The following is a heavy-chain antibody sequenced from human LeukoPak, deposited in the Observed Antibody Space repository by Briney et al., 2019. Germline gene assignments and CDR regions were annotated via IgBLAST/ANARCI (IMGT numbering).Heavy chain of an antibody. V-gene: IGHV3-11*03. CDR1: GFTFSDYY. Sequence: GGSLRLSCATSGFTFSDYYLTWMRQAPGKGLEWVSFIIPRGTFTNSADSVKGRFTLSRDNTKYSLTLQMTSLNAKDTAVYYCARRGTNYRTGDDCNPNGFDPWGQGTLVVVSS. CDR2: IIPRGTFT. J-gene: IGHJ5*02. CDR3: ARRGTNYRTGDDCNPNGFDP. D-gene: IGHD2-21*02.